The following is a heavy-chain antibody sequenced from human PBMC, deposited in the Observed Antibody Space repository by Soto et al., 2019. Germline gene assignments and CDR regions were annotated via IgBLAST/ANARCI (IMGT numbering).Heavy chain of an antibody. J-gene: IGHJ3*02. CDR2: MNPNSGNT. CDR1: GYTFTSYD. V-gene: IGHV1-8*01. Sequence: ASVKVSCKASGYTFTSYDINWVRQATGQGLEWMGWMNPNSGNTSYAQKLQGRVTMTTNTSTSTAYMELRSLRSDDTAVYYCARDPGTKDAFDIWGKGTMVTVSS. D-gene: IGHD1-7*01. CDR3: ARDPGTKDAFDI.